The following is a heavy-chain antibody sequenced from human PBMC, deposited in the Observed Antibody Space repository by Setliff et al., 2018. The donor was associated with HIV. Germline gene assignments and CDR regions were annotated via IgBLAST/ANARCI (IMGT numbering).Heavy chain of an antibody. CDR1: GYTFTSYG. CDR2: ISAYNDDT. Sequence: GASVKVSCKASGYTFTSYGISWVRQAPGQGLEWMGWISAYNDDTDYAQKFQGRVTMTRDTSTSTVYMELRSLRSDDTAVYYCARVAVPGLAYFPHWGQGTLVTVSS. V-gene: IGHV1-18*01. D-gene: IGHD6-19*01. CDR3: ARVAVPGLAYFPH. J-gene: IGHJ1*01.